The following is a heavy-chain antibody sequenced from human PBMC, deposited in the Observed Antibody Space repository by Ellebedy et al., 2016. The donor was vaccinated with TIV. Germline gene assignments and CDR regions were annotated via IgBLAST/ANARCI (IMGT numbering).Heavy chain of an antibody. Sequence: MPSETLSLTCTVSGGSVSSANYYWTWIRQPPGKGLEWIGYIYSSGRTDYKHSLKSRMAISVDTSRNQISLKLSSVTAADTAVYYCSAAYGRVTPAYWGQGTLVTVSS. CDR1: GGSVSSANYY. V-gene: IGHV4-61*01. J-gene: IGHJ4*02. CDR3: SAAYGRVTPAY. D-gene: IGHD3-10*01. CDR2: IYSSGRT.